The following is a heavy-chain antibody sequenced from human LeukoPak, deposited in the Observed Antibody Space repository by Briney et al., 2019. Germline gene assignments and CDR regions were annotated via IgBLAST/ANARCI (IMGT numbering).Heavy chain of an antibody. V-gene: IGHV6-1*01. CDR2: TFYSSKWYN. CDR3: ARGSRYYCDSSGYFPTTKFDY. J-gene: IGHJ4*02. D-gene: IGHD3-22*01. Sequence: SQTLSLTCAISGDSVSSNSATWNWIRQSPSRGLKWLGRTFYSSKWYNDYAVSVKSRITINPDTSKNQFSLQLNSVTPEDTAVYYCARGSRYYCDSSGYFPTTKFDYWGQGTLVTVSS. CDR1: GDSVSSNSAT.